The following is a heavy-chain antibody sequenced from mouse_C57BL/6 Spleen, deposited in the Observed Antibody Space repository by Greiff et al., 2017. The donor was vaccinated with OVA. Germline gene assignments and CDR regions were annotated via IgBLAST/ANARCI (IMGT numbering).Heavy chain of an antibody. J-gene: IGHJ2*01. V-gene: IGHV1-55*01. CDR2: IYPGSGST. Sequence: VQLQQPGAELVKPGASVKMSCKASGYTFTSYWITWVKQRPGQGLEWIGDIYPGSGSTNYNEKFKSKATLTVDTSSSTAYMQLSSLTSEDSAVYYCARKGNYDFYYFDYWGQGTTLTVSS. CDR1: GYTFTSYW. D-gene: IGHD2-4*01. CDR3: ARKGNYDFYYFDY.